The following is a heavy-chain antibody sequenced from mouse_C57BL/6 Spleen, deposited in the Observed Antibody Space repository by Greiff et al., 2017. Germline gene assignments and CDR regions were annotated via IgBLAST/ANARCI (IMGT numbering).Heavy chain of an antibody. J-gene: IGHJ1*03. CDR1: GYSITSGYD. Sequence: EVKLLEPGPGLVKPSQSLSLTCTVTGYSITSGYDWHWIRHFPGNNLEWMGYISYDGSTNYNPSLKSRISITHDTSNNHFFLKLNSVTTEDTAADYGACDSNYGYFDVWGTGTTVTVSS. CDR2: ISYDGST. V-gene: IGHV3-1*01. D-gene: IGHD2-5*01. CDR3: ACDSNYGYFDV.